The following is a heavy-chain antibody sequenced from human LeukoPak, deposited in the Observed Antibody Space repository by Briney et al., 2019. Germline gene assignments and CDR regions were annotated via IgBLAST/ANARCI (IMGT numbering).Heavy chain of an antibody. CDR3: ARDLYYYDSSGSEAFDI. J-gene: IGHJ3*02. CDR1: GYTFTSYY. Sequence: ASVKVSCKASGYTFTSYYMHWVRQAPGQGLEWLGIINPSGGSTSYAQKFQGRVTMTRDTSTSTVYMELSSLRSEDTAVYYCARDLYYYDSSGSEAFDIWGQGTMVTVSS. CDR2: INPSGGST. V-gene: IGHV1-46*01. D-gene: IGHD3-22*01.